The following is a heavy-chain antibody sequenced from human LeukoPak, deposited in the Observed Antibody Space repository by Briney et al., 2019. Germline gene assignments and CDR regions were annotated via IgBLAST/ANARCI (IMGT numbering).Heavy chain of an antibody. D-gene: IGHD1-26*01. J-gene: IGHJ4*02. CDR3: AKDIWRGSYFDY. CDR1: GFVFSTYG. CDR2: IWYNGSNK. Sequence: GGSLRLSCAASGFVFSTYGMHWVRQAPGKGLEWVAIIWYNGSNKYYADSVKGRFTISRDNSKSTLYLQMNSLRAGDTAVYYCAKDIWRGSYFDYWGQGTLVTASS. V-gene: IGHV3-30*02.